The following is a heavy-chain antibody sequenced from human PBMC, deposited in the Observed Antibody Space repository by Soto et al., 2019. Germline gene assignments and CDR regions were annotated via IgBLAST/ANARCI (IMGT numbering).Heavy chain of an antibody. CDR3: ARVDGGNSYYYYYYGMDV. CDR2: IYPGDSDT. D-gene: IGHD2-21*02. CDR1: GYSFTSYW. J-gene: IGHJ6*02. Sequence: PGESLKISCKGSGYSFTSYWIGWVRQMPGKGLEWMGIIYPGDSDTRYSPSFQGQVTISADKSISTAYLQWSSLKASDTAMYYCARVDGGNSYYYYYYGMDVWGQGTTVTVSS. V-gene: IGHV5-51*01.